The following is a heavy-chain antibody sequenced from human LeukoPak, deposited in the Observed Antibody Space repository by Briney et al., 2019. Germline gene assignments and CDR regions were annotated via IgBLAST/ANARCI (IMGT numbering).Heavy chain of an antibody. J-gene: IGHJ4*02. CDR3: AREQYQLLVGYYFDY. Sequence: SETLSLTCTVSGGSISSYYWSWIRQPAGKGLEWIGRIYTSGSTNYNPSLKSRVTMSVDTSKNQFSLKLSSVTAADTAVYYCAREQYQLLVGYYFDYWGQGTLVTVSS. CDR2: IYTSGST. CDR1: GGSISSYY. V-gene: IGHV4-4*07. D-gene: IGHD2-2*01.